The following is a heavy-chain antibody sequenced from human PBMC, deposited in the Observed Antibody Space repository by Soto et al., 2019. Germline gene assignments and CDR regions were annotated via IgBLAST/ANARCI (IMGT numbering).Heavy chain of an antibody. CDR3: ARDLRSTDYDSSGYYYYYYYGMEV. CDR2: IYYSGST. V-gene: IGHV4-61*01. J-gene: IGHJ6*02. D-gene: IGHD3-22*01. Sequence: SETLSLTCTVSGGSVSSGSYYWSWIRQPPGKGLEWIGYIYYSGSTNYNPSLKSRVTISVDTSKNQFSLKLSSVTAADTAVYYCARDLRSTDYDSSGYYYYYYYGMEVWGQGTTVTVSS. CDR1: GGSVSSGSYY.